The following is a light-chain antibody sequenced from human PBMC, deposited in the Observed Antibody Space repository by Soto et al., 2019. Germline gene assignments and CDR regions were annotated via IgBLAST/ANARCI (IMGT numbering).Light chain of an antibody. Sequence: QSVLIQPASVSGSPGQSITISCTGTSSDVGGYNFVSWYQQHPGRAPKLMIYEVTDRPSGVSNRFSGSKSGSTASLTISGLQAEDEADYYCSSYTSRNTLAFGGGTKLTVL. CDR1: SSDVGGYNF. J-gene: IGLJ2*01. CDR3: SSYTSRNTLA. CDR2: EVT. V-gene: IGLV2-14*01.